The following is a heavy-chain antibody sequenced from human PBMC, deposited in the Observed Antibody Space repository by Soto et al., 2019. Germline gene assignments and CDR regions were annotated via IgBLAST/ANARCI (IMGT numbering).Heavy chain of an antibody. D-gene: IGHD2-8*02. CDR1: GFTVSTNY. V-gene: IGHV3-66*01. CDR2: IYKSGNT. CDR3: ASTSSGLHYYYMDV. Sequence: GGSLRLSCATSGFTVSTNYMSWVRQAPGKGLEWVSLIYKSGNTYYADSAKGRFTISRDNSNNTLYLQMNNLRAEDTAVYYCASTSSGLHYYYMDVWGKGTTVTVSS. J-gene: IGHJ6*03.